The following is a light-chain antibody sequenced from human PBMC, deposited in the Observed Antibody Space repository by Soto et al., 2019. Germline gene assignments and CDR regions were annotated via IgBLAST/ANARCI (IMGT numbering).Light chain of an antibody. J-gene: IGLJ3*02. CDR3: AAWDNSLSGRV. V-gene: IGLV1-47*02. Sequence: QSVLTQPPSASGTPGQRVTISCSGSSSNIGSNYVYWYQQLPGTAPKLLVFDDNQRPSGVPDRFSDSKSGTSASLAISGLRSEEEADYYCAAWDNSLSGRVFGGGTKLTVL. CDR1: SSNIGSNY. CDR2: DDN.